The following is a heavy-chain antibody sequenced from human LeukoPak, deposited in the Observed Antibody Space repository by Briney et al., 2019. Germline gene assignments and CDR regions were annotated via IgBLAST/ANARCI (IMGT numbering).Heavy chain of an antibody. CDR3: ARRYGGYSNFDY. V-gene: IGHV4-59*08. J-gene: IGHJ4*02. D-gene: IGHD5-12*01. CDR1: GGSISTYY. Sequence: KPSETLSLTCTVSGGSISTYYWSWIRQPPGKGLEWIGYIYYSGSTNYNPSLKSRVTISVDASKNQFSLKLTSVTAADTAVYYCARRYGGYSNFDYWGQGTLVTVSS. CDR2: IYYSGST.